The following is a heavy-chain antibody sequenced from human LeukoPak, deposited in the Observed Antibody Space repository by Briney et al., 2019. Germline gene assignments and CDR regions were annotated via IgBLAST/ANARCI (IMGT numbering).Heavy chain of an antibody. V-gene: IGHV3-21*01. CDR3: ARADCSGSTCYLRRSWFDP. D-gene: IGHD2-2*01. CDR1: GFTFSSFD. J-gene: IGHJ5*02. CDR2: ISTSSRYI. Sequence: GGSLRLSCAASGFTFSSFDMNWVRQARGKGLAWVSSISTSSRYIYYRDSVKGRFTISRDDAKNSLYLQMNSLRVEDTAVYYCARADCSGSTCYLRRSWFDPWGQGTLVTVSS.